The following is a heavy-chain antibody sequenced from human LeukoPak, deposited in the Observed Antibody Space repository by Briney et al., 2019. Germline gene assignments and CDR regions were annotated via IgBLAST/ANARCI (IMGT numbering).Heavy chain of an antibody. Sequence: GGSLRLSCAASGCTFSSYWMHWVRQAPGKGLVWVSRINSDGSSTSYAHSVKGRFHISRDNAKNTLYLQMNSLRAEDTAVYYCARDLPYNWNDVAGFFDYWGQGTLVTVSS. CDR2: INSDGSST. CDR1: GCTFSSYW. V-gene: IGHV3-74*01. CDR3: ARDLPYNWNDVAGFFDY. J-gene: IGHJ4*02. D-gene: IGHD1-20*01.